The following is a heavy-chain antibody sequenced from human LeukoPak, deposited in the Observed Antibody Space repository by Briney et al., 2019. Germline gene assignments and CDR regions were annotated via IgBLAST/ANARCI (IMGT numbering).Heavy chain of an antibody. V-gene: IGHV1-2*02. D-gene: IGHD2/OR15-2a*01. CDR1: GYSFTSHY. CDR3: ARSRSPLLLIDY. J-gene: IGHJ4*02. CDR2: INPNSGGT. Sequence: ASVKVSCKASGYSFTSHYMHWVRQAPGQGLEWMGWINPNSGGTNYAQKFQGRVTMTRDTSISTAYMELSRLRSDDTAVYYCARSRSPLLLIDYWGQGTLVTVSS.